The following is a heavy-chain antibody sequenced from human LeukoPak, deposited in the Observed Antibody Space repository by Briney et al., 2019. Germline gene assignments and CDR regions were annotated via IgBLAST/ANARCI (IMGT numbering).Heavy chain of an antibody. Sequence: PSETLSLTCTVSGGSISNYYWTWIRQPAGKGLEWIGRVYSSGITHYNPSLKSRVTISVDTSKNQFSLKLSSVTAADTAVYYCARARLYGSYYYYYGMDVWGQGTTVTVSS. J-gene: IGHJ6*02. CDR3: ARARLYGSYYYYYGMDV. D-gene: IGHD2-8*01. V-gene: IGHV4-4*07. CDR2: VYSSGIT. CDR1: GGSISNYY.